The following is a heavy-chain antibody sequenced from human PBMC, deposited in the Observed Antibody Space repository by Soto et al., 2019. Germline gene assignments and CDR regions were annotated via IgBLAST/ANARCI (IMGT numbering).Heavy chain of an antibody. CDR2: ITPNNGNT. D-gene: IGHD6-19*01. J-gene: IGHJ5*02. CDR3: ARGGMKQWPPKGVWFDP. CDR1: GYTFTSYG. V-gene: IGHV1-8*02. Sequence: ASVKVSCKASGYTFTSYGISWVRQAPGQGLEWMGWITPNNGNTNYAQKFQGRVTMTRNTSISTAYMELSSLRSEDTAVYYCARGGMKQWPPKGVWFDPWGQGTLVTVSS.